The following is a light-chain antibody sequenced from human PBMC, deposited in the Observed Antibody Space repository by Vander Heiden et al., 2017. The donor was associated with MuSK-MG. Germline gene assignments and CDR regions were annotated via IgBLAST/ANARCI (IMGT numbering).Light chain of an antibody. CDR3: QQYYSTSGT. Sequence: DIVMTQPSDSLAVSLGERATINCKSSQSVLYSSNNKNYLAWYQQKPGQPPKLLIYWASTRESGVPDRFSGSGSGTDFTLTISSLQAEDVAVYYCQQYYSTSGTFGQGTRLEIK. CDR1: QSVLYSSNNKNY. V-gene: IGKV4-1*01. CDR2: WAS. J-gene: IGKJ5*01.